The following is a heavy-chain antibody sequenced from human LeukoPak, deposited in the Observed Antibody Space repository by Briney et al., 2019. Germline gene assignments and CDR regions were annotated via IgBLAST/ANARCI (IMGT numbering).Heavy chain of an antibody. CDR3: ARAKRGANYYGSGSYPFDC. J-gene: IGHJ4*02. Sequence: ASVKVSCKASGFTFTSYGISWVRQAPGQGLEWMGWISAYNGNTNYAQKLQGRVTMTTDTSTSTAYMELRSLRSDDTAVYYCARAKRGANYYGSGSYPFDCWGQGTLVTVSS. D-gene: IGHD3-10*01. V-gene: IGHV1-18*01. CDR2: ISAYNGNT. CDR1: GFTFTSYG.